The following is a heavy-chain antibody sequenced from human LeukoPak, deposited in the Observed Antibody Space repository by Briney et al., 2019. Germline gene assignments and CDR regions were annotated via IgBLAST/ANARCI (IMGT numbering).Heavy chain of an antibody. J-gene: IGHJ4*02. CDR3: ARDHKELARTTFDY. Sequence: SETLSLTCSGSGCSISSVYYLGSVPQHPGNGLEWIGSTYHSGSTYYNPSIKSRVTISVDTSKNQFSLKLSSVTAAATAVYYCARDHKELARTTFDYWGQGTLVTVSS. CDR1: GCSISSVYY. D-gene: IGHD1-26*01. V-gene: IGHV4-38-2*02. CDR2: TYHSGST.